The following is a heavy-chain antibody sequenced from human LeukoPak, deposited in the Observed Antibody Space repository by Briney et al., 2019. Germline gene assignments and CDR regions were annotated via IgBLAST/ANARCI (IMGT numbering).Heavy chain of an antibody. CDR2: ISGSGGST. CDR3: AKDRAPYSSSSTVFDY. J-gene: IGHJ4*02. V-gene: IGHV3-23*01. CDR1: GFTFSTYV. Sequence: GGSPRLSCAASGFTFSTYVMNWVRQAPGKGLEWVSAISGSGGSTYYADSVKGRFTISRDNSKSTLHLQMNSLRAEDTAVYYCAKDRAPYSSSSTVFDYWGQGTLVTVSS. D-gene: IGHD6-6*01.